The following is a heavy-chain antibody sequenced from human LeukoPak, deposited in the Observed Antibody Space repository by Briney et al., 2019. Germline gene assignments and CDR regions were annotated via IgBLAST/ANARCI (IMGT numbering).Heavy chain of an antibody. CDR1: GYSFTNYG. CDR3: ARRLDIVVSIAFDI. V-gene: IGHV1-18*01. CDR2: ISPYNDNT. Sequence: GASVKVSCKTSGYSFTNYGLTWVRQAPGQGLEWMGWISPYNDNTNYAQKFQGRVTMTTDTSTRTAYMEPRSLRSDDTAVHYCARRLDIVVSIAFDIWGQGTMVIVSS. J-gene: IGHJ3*02. D-gene: IGHD5-12*01.